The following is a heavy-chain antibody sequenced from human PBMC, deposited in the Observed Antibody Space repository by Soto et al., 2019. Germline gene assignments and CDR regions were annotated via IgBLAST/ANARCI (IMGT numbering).Heavy chain of an antibody. V-gene: IGHV4-61*01. D-gene: IGHD4-4*01. CDR3: ARGYSHYAH. Sequence: PSETLSLTCTVSGGSVSRDSNFWSWIRQPPGKGLEWIGYIYYSGPSRYNPSLESRVTISIDSSKNQVPLTLTSVTAADTAVYYCARGYSHYAHWGRGTLVTVSS. CDR2: IYYSGPS. J-gene: IGHJ4*02. CDR1: GGSVSRDSNF.